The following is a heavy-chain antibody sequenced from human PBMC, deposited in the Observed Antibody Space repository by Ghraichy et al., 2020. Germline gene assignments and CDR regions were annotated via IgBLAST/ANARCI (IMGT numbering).Heavy chain of an antibody. CDR1: GGSISGYY. V-gene: IGHV4-59*01. CDR3: VRGGMVGYDSDVFHI. Sequence: SETLSLTCTVSGGSISGYYWSWIRQPPGKGLEWIGNIFYSGSTNYNPSLKGRVTISVDTFKNQFSLKLSSVTAADTAVFFCVRGGMVGYDSDVFHIWGQGTMVTVSS. J-gene: IGHJ3*02. D-gene: IGHD5-12*01. CDR2: IFYSGST.